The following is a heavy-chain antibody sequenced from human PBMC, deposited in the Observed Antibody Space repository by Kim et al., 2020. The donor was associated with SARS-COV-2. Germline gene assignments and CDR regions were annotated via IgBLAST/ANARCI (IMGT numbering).Heavy chain of an antibody. CDR3: ARAGETNSGWYVGGLDAFDI. J-gene: IGHJ3*02. CDR1: GYTFTSYA. CDR2: INTNTGNP. D-gene: IGHD6-19*01. V-gene: IGHV7-4-1*02. Sequence: ASVKVSCKASGYTFTSYAMNWVRQAPGQGLEWMGWINTNTGNPTYAQGFTGRFVFSLDTSVSTAYLQISSLKAEDTAVYYCARAGETNSGWYVGGLDAFDIWGQGTMVTVSS.